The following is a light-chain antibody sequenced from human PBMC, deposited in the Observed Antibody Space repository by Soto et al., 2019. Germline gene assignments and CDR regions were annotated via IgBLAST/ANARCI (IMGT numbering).Light chain of an antibody. V-gene: IGLV1-47*02. CDR2: SNN. CDR1: SSNIGRNY. CDR3: ATWDDSLSGPV. Sequence: QAVVTQPPSASGTPGQRVTISCSGSSSNIGRNYVCWYQQVPGTAPRLLIYSNNQRPSGVPDRFSGSKSGTSASLAISGLRSGDEADYYCATWDDSLSGPVFGGGTKLTVL. J-gene: IGLJ3*02.